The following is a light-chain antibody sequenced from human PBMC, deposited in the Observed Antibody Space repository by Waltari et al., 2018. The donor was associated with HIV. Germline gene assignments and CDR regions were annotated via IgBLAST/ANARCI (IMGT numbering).Light chain of an antibody. CDR3: CSYAGSYTFV. J-gene: IGLJ3*02. CDR2: DVT. Sequence: QSALTQPRSVSGSPGQSVAISCTGTSSDVGGYNSVSWYQQHPGKALKLMIYDVTKRPSGVPDRFSDSKSGNTASLTISGLQAEDEADYYCCSYAGSYTFVFGGGTKLTVL. V-gene: IGLV2-11*01. CDR1: SSDVGGYNS.